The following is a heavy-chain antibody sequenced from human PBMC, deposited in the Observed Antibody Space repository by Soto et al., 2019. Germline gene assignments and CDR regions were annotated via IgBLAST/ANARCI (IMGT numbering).Heavy chain of an antibody. CDR2: ISTFNGNT. D-gene: IGHD2-2*02. CDR1: GYTFTDYG. V-gene: IGHV1-18*04. J-gene: IGHJ4*02. Sequence: QVQVVQSGAEVKKPGASVRVSCTSSGYTFTDYGFSWVRQAPGQGLEWMGWISTFNGNTNYAQNIQGRVTMTTDTSTTTVYMELRGLRSDDTAVYYCAMGTGLRYPSDFWGQGPLVTVSS. CDR3: AMGTGLRYPSDF.